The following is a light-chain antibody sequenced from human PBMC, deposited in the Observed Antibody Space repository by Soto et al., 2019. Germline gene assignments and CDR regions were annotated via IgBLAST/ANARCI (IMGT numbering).Light chain of an antibody. CDR2: DAS. CDR3: QQRNSYPRT. V-gene: IGKV1-5*01. J-gene: IGKJ2*01. Sequence: DIQMTQPPATLSASVGDRVTITCRASQSISSWLAWYQQKPGKAPKLLIYDASSLESGVPSRFSGSGSGTEFTLTISSLQPDDSATYYCQQRNSYPRTLGQGTKVDI. CDR1: QSISSW.